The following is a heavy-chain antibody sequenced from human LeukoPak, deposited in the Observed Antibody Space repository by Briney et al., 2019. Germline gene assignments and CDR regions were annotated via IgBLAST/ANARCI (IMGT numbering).Heavy chain of an antibody. J-gene: IGHJ4*02. CDR2: ISSGSTYT. D-gene: IGHD4-23*01. CDR1: AFTFSDHY. V-gene: IGHV3-11*05. Sequence: GGSLRLSCEVSAFTFSDHYMSWIRQAPGKRLEWVSYISSGSTYTNYADSVEGTFTIARDKAKHSLYLQMNSLRAEDTAVYYCARGDYGGDYFDYWGQGTLVTVSS. CDR3: ARGDYGGDYFDY.